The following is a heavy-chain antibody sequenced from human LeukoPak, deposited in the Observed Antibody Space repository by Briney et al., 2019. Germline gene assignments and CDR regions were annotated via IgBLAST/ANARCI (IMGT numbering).Heavy chain of an antibody. CDR3: ARGHYYYYYGMDV. V-gene: IGHV4-31*03. CDR1: GGSISSGGYY. Sequence: PSQTLSLTCTVSGGSISSGGYYWSWIRQHPGKGLEWIGYIYYSGSTYYNPSLKSRVIISVDTSKNQFSLKLSSVTAADTAVYYCARGHYYYYYGMDVWGQGTTVTVSS. CDR2: IYYSGST. J-gene: IGHJ6*02.